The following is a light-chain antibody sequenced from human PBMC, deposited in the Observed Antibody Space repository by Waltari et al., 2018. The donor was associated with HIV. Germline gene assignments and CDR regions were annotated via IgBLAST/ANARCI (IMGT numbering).Light chain of an antibody. CDR3: SSYTSSSTYV. V-gene: IGLV2-14*01. CDR1: SSAVGGYNY. Sequence: QSALTQPASVSGSPGQSITISCTGTSSAVGGYNYVSWYPQHPGKAPKRMIYDVSKRPSGVSNRFSGSKSGNTASLTISGLQAEDEADYYCSSYTSSSTYVFGGGTKLTVL. CDR2: DVS. J-gene: IGLJ3*02.